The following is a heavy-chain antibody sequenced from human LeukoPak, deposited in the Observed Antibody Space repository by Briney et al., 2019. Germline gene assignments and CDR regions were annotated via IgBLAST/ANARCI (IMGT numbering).Heavy chain of an antibody. V-gene: IGHV3-21*01. Sequence: GGSLSLPCAASGFTFSRYSINWVRQAPGKGLEWVASISSTSTFIYSADSVKGRFTISRDTAKNSLFLQMNSLRAEDTAIYYCARDYFDSSDYPQTYYFYYMDVGGKGTTVTVSS. D-gene: IGHD3-22*01. CDR3: ARDYFDSSDYPQTYYFYYMDV. J-gene: IGHJ6*03. CDR1: GFTFSRYS. CDR2: ISSTSTFI.